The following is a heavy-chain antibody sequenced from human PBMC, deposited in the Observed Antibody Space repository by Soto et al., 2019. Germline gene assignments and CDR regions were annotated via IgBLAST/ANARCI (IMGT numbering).Heavy chain of an antibody. J-gene: IGHJ4*02. CDR2: ISYDGSNK. Sequence: GGSLRLSCAASGFTFSSYAMHWVRQAPGKGLEWVAVISYDGSNKYYADSVKGRFTISRDNSKSTLYLQMNSLRAEDTAVYYCARDILGYYDSSETSDYWGQGTLVTVSS. CDR1: GFTFSSYA. D-gene: IGHD3-22*01. CDR3: ARDILGYYDSSETSDY. V-gene: IGHV3-30-3*01.